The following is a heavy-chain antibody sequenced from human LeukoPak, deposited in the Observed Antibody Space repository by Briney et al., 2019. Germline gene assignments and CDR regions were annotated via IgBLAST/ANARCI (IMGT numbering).Heavy chain of an antibody. CDR2: INPNSGDT. J-gene: IGHJ6*03. Sequence: ASVKVSCKASGYTFTNYYMHWMRQAPGQGLEWMGWINPNSGDTKYAQKFQGRVTMTRDTSITTAYMELSRLRSDDTAVYYCARDKADYYYYYMDAWGTGTTVTISS. CDR1: GYTFTNYY. D-gene: IGHD6-19*01. V-gene: IGHV1-2*02. CDR3: ARDKADYYYYYMDA.